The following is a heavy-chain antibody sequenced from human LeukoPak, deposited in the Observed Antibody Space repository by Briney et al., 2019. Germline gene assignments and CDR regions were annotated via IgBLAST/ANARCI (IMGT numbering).Heavy chain of an antibody. J-gene: IGHJ4*02. CDR2: VSAGGDKT. V-gene: IGHV3-23*01. CDR1: GFTFSSYA. CDR3: AKKRTPVAGTNYSDY. Sequence: GGSLRLSCAASGFTFSSYAMSWVRQAPGKGLEWVSGVSAGGDKTDYAESVKGRFTISRDNSKNTVYLQMTSVTAEDTARYYCAKKRTPVAGTNYSDYWGQGILVTVSS. D-gene: IGHD6-19*01.